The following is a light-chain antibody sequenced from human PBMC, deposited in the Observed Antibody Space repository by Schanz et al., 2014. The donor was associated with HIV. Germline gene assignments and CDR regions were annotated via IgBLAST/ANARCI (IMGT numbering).Light chain of an antibody. CDR1: QDISSY. CDR3: QQYGVSPPWT. Sequence: IQLTQSPSSLSASVGDRVTITCRASQDISSYLAWYQQKPGKAPKLLIYGASTLQSGVPSRFSGSGSGTDFTLTISSLQPEDFATYYCQQYGVSPPWTFGQGTRVEIK. CDR2: GAS. V-gene: IGKV1-9*01. J-gene: IGKJ1*01.